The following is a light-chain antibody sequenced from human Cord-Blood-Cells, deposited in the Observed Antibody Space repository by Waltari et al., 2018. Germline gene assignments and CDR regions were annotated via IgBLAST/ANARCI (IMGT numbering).Light chain of an antibody. Sequence: QSALTQPRSVSGSPGQSVTISCPGNSSAVGGYKYVSWSQQHPGNAPKLMIYDFRKRPSGVPDRFAGSKSGNTASLTIAGLQAEDEADYYCCSYAGSYTFCVVFGGGTKLTVL. CDR2: DFR. V-gene: IGLV2-11*01. CDR3: CSYAGSYTFCVV. J-gene: IGLJ2*01. CDR1: SSAVGGYKY.